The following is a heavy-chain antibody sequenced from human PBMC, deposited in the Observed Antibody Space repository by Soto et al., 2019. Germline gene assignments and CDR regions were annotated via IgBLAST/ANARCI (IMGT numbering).Heavy chain of an antibody. CDR3: ARGAYRAYYLDH. J-gene: IGHJ4*02. D-gene: IGHD3-10*01. CDR1: GFSFSTYW. CDR2: IKGDESDT. V-gene: IGHV3-74*01. Sequence: EVQLVESGGGLVQPGGPLRLSCAASGFSFSTYWMHWVRQAPGKGLVWVSRIKGDESDTNYADSVKGRFTIPRDNAQNTLYLQMSSLRAEDTAIYYCARGAYRAYYLDHWGQGALVTIS.